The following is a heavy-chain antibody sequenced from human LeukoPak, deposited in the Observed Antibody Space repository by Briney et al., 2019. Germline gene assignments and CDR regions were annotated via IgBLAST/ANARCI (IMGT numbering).Heavy chain of an antibody. Sequence: SETLFLTCTVSGDSSGNSAYYWGWLRQPPGKALEWIGSIYYDGSTYYNPSLKSRVTISVDTSTNQFALKLTSVTAADTAVYYCARNSLHGTGNYYFDYWGQGTLVTVSS. D-gene: IGHD3-10*01. J-gene: IGHJ4*02. CDR2: IYYDGST. V-gene: IGHV4-39*01. CDR1: GDSSGNSAYY. CDR3: ARNSLHGTGNYYFDY.